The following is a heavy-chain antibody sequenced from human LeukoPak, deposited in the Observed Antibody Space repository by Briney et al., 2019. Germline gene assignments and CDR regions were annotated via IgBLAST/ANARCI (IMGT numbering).Heavy chain of an antibody. CDR3: ARDLQDDSSGYYPYYFDY. D-gene: IGHD3-22*01. CDR2: IIPILGIA. V-gene: IGHV1-69*04. CDR1: GGTFSSYT. J-gene: IGHJ4*02. Sequence: SVKVSCKASGGTFSSYTISWVRQAPGQGLEGMGRIIPILGIANYAQKFQGRVTITADKYTRTAYMEVSRLRCEDTAVYYCARDLQDDSSGYYPYYFDYWGQGTLVTVSS.